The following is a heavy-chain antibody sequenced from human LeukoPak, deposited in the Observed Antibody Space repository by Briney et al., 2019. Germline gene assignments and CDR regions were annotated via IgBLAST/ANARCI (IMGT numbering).Heavy chain of an antibody. J-gene: IGHJ2*01. CDR3: ARHRYSSSWKHRPRDWYFDL. CDR1: GFTFSSYW. D-gene: IGHD6-13*01. V-gene: IGHV3-7*01. CDR2: IKQDGSEK. Sequence: GGSLRLSCAASGFTFSSYWMSWVRQAPGKGLEWVANIKQDGSEKYYVDSVKGRFTISRDNAKNSLYLQMNSLRAEDTAVYYCARHRYSSSWKHRPRDWYFDLWGRGTLVTVSS.